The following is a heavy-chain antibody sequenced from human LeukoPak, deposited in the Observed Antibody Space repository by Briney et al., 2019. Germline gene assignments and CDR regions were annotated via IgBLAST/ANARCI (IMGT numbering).Heavy chain of an antibody. J-gene: IGHJ4*02. Sequence: GGSLRLSCAASGFTFTNYWMTWVRQAPGKGLEWVANIKQDGSVKYYVDSVKGRFTISRDNAKNSLYLQMNSLRAEDTAVYNCARIWYSSSSLDFWGRGTLVTVSS. CDR2: IKQDGSVK. D-gene: IGHD6-6*01. CDR3: ARIWYSSSSLDF. V-gene: IGHV3-7*03. CDR1: GFTFTNYW.